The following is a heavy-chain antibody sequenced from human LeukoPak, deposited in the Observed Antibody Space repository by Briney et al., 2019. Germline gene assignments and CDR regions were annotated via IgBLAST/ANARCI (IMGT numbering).Heavy chain of an antibody. CDR3: ARSGRTMHVTGWYYGMDV. Sequence: GGSLRLSCAASGFTFSSYDMPWVRQATGKGLEWVSAIGTAGDTYYPGSVKGRFTISRENAKNSLYLQMNSLRAGDTAVYYCARSGRTMHVTGWYYGMDVWGQGTTVTVSS. CDR2: IGTAGDT. J-gene: IGHJ6*02. V-gene: IGHV3-13*01. CDR1: GFTFSSYD. D-gene: IGHD1-1*01.